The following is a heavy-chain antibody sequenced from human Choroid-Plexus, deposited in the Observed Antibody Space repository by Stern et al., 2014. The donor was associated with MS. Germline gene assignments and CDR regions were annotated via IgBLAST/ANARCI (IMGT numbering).Heavy chain of an antibody. D-gene: IGHD2/OR15-2a*01. CDR2: VSYDGSNK. CDR1: GFPFGSCA. Sequence: VQLEESGGGVVQPGRPLRLSCVASGFPFGSCAMHWVRQAPGKGLEWVAGVSYDGSNKYYAASVKGRFPISRDNSQNTLYMQMSSLRPEDTAVYYCAKDRQYLTYFFDHWGQGSLVTVSS. V-gene: IGHV3-30*18. CDR3: AKDRQYLTYFFDH. J-gene: IGHJ5*02.